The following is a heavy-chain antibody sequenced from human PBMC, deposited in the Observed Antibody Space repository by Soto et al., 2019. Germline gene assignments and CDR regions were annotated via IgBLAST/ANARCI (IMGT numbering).Heavy chain of an antibody. Sequence: EVHLVESGGGLVQPGGSLRLSCAGSGFTFSNYWMNWVRQTPGKGLEWVANIKQDGSAKNYVESVKGRFTISRDNAKNLVYLQTNSLRAEDTAVYYCAGGTGWVHDYWGQGTLVTVSS. CDR1: GFTFSNYW. V-gene: IGHV3-7*04. CDR3: AGGTGWVHDY. CDR2: IKQDGSAK. D-gene: IGHD1-1*01. J-gene: IGHJ4*02.